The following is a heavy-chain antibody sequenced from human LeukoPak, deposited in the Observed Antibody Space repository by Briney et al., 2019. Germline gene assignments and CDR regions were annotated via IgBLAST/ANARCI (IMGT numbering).Heavy chain of an antibody. V-gene: IGHV3-23*01. Sequence: PGRSLRLSCAASGFTFSSYAMSWVRQAPGKGLEWVSAISGSGGSTYYADFVKGRFTISRDNSKNTLYLQMNSLRAEDTAVYYCAKDNWGSPDYWGQGTLVTVSS. D-gene: IGHD7-27*01. CDR3: AKDNWGSPDY. CDR1: GFTFSSYA. CDR2: ISGSGGST. J-gene: IGHJ4*02.